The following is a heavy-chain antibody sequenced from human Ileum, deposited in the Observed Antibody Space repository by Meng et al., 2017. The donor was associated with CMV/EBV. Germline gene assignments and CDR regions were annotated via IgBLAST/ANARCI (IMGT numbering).Heavy chain of an antibody. V-gene: IGHV4-61*01. Sequence: SETLSLTCTVSGGSVSSDSDYWSWVRHPPGKGLEWIAYIHYSGKTNYNPSLKSRVTISLDTSKNLFSLKLTSVTAADTAVYYCARGRSGEVSLYYYYGMDVWGQGTTVTVSS. D-gene: IGHD3-16*01. CDR1: GGSVSSDSDY. CDR3: ARGRSGEVSLYYYYGMDV. CDR2: IHYSGKT. J-gene: IGHJ6*02.